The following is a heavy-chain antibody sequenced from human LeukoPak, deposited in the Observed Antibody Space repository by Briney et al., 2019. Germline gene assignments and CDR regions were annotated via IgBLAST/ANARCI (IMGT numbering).Heavy chain of an antibody. CDR1: GYTFTSYG. Sequence: ASVKVSCEASGYTFTSYGISWVRQAPGQGLEWMGWISAYNGNTNYAQKLQGRVTMTTDTSTSTAYMELRSLRSDDTAVYYCAWENRDGYNKDYWGQGTLVTVSS. J-gene: IGHJ4*02. CDR3: AWENRDGYNKDY. CDR2: ISAYNGNT. D-gene: IGHD5-24*01. V-gene: IGHV1-18*01.